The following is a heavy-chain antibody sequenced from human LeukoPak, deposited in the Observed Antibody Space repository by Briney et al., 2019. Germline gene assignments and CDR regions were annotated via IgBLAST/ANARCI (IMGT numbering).Heavy chain of an antibody. Sequence: SVKVSCKASGGTFSSYAISWVRQAPGQGLEWMGGIIPIFGTANYAQKFQGRVTITTDESTSTAYMELSSLRSEDTAVYYCASSYSGSVDAFDIWGQGTMVTVSS. D-gene: IGHD1-26*01. CDR2: IIPIFGTA. V-gene: IGHV1-69*05. CDR1: GGTFSSYA. CDR3: ASSYSGSVDAFDI. J-gene: IGHJ3*02.